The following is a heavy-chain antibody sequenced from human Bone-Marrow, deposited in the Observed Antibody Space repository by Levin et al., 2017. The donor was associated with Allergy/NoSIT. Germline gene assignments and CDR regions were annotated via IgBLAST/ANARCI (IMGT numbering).Heavy chain of an antibody. Sequence: GGSLRLSCAASGFTFSSYSMNWVRQAPGKGLEWVSSISSSSSYIYYADSVKGRFTISRDNAKNSLYLQMNSLRAEDTAVYYCARDSLIFGVVIILNSMGDAFDIWGQGTMVTVSS. D-gene: IGHD3-3*01. V-gene: IGHV3-21*01. CDR2: ISSSSSYI. J-gene: IGHJ3*02. CDR1: GFTFSSYS. CDR3: ARDSLIFGVVIILNSMGDAFDI.